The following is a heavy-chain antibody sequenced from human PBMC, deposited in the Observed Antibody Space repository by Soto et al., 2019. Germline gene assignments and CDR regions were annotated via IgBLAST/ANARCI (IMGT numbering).Heavy chain of an antibody. D-gene: IGHD6-19*01. CDR1: GFTFSSYA. CDR2: ISGSGGST. CDR3: ASTLNGGWYKDPIR. J-gene: IGHJ4*02. Sequence: GGSLRLSCAASGFTFSSYAMSWVRQAPGKGLEWVSAISGSGGSTYYADSVKGRFTISRDNSKNTLYLQMNSLRAEDTAVYYCASTLNGGWYKDPIRWGQGTLVTVSS. V-gene: IGHV3-23*01.